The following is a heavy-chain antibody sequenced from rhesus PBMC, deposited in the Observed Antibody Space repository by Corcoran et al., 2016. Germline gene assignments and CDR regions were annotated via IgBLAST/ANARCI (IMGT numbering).Heavy chain of an antibody. J-gene: IGHJ4*01. CDR1: GFSLSTSGMG. CDR3: ARKSSSGWYYFDY. D-gene: IGHD6-31*01. V-gene: IGHV2-1*01. Sequence: QVTLKESGPALVKPTQTLTLTCTFSGFSLSTSGMGVGWIRQPSRKTLEWLAVIYWDDEKRYNTSLKSRLTNSKDTSKNQVVLTMTNMDPVDTATYYCARKSSSGWYYFDYWGQGVLVTVSS. CDR2: IYWDDEK.